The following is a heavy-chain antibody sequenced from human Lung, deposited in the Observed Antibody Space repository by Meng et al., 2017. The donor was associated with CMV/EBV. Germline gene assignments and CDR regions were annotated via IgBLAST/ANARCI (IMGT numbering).Heavy chain of an antibody. CDR3: LRRSGGSV. Sequence: HVELRVSVPARVTPSETLSLTCAVSGDSITNQNWWAWVRQPPGKGLGWIGEIPPRGSSAYNPSLKSRVSMSIDKSKNQFSLKLTSVTAADTAVYHCLRRSGGSVWGQGTLVTVSS. D-gene: IGHD3-10*01. V-gene: IGHV4-4*02. J-gene: IGHJ1*01. CDR2: IPPRGSS. CDR1: GDSITNQNW.